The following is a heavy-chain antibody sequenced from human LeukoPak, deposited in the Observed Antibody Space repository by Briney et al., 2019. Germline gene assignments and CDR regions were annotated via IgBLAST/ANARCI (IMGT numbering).Heavy chain of an antibody. CDR1: GGSISSSSYY. D-gene: IGHD6-19*01. V-gene: IGHV4-39*07. CDR2: IYYSGST. Sequence: SETLSLTCTVSGGSISSSSYYWGWIRQPPGKGLEWIGSIYYSGSTYYNPSPKSRVTISVDTSKNQFSLKLSSVTAADTAVYYCARDRGIAVAIDAFDIWGQGTMVTVSS. J-gene: IGHJ3*02. CDR3: ARDRGIAVAIDAFDI.